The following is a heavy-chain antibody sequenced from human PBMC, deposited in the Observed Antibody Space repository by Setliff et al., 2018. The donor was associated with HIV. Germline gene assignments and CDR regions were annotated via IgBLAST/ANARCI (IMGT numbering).Heavy chain of an antibody. CDR1: EFIILANK. CDR3: ALPRVFDSFHV. CDR2: ISPDNGAA. J-gene: IGHJ3*01. V-gene: IGHV1-2*06. Sequence: ASVKVSCKATEFIILANKMNWVRQAPGQGLEWIGRISPDNGAAEYAPQFQGRVIMTVDTSISTAYLEVPRLTSDDAAVYYCALPRVFDSFHVWGQGTMVTVSS.